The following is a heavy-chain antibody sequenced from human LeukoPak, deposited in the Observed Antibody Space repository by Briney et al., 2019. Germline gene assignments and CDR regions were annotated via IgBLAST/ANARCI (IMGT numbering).Heavy chain of an antibody. CDR1: GGSISSGGYY. CDR3: ARAQEEYNWFDP. J-gene: IGHJ5*02. CDR2: IYYSGST. V-gene: IGHV4-31*03. Sequence: SETLSLTCTVSGGSISSGGYYWSWIRQHPGKGLEWIGYIYYSGSTYYNPSLKSRVTISVDTSKNQFSLKLCSVTAADTAVYYCARAQEEYNWFDPWGQGTLVTVSS.